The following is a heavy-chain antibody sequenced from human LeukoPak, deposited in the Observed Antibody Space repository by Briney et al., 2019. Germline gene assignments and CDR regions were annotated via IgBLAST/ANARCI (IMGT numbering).Heavy chain of an antibody. V-gene: IGHV3-30*18. CDR3: GKLEVGATFDY. J-gene: IGHJ4*02. CDR2: ISYDGSNK. Sequence: GGSLRLSCAASGFTFSSYGMHWVRQAPGKGLEWVAVISYDGSNKYYADSVKGRFTISRDNSKNTLYLQMNSLRAEDTAVYYCGKLEVGATFDYWGQGTLVTVSS. CDR1: GFTFSSYG. D-gene: IGHD1-26*01.